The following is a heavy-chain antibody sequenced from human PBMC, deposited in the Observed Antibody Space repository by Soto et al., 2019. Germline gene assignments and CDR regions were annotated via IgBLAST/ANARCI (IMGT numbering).Heavy chain of an antibody. CDR2: IYYSRTT. CDR1: GFSMSSGGYD. V-gene: IGHV4-61*08. J-gene: IGHJ6*02. CDR3: ARVCRGYDMDV. Sequence: PSATLSPTWAVPGFSMSSGGYDWSWLPQPPGKGLEWSGYIYYSRTTNYNPSLKSRVTISVDTSKNQFSLKLSSVTAADTAVYYCARVCRGYDMDVWGPGITVTVS. D-gene: IGHD2-15*01.